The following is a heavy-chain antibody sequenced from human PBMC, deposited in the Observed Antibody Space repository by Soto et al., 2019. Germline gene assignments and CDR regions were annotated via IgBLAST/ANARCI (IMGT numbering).Heavy chain of an antibody. CDR2: IIPIFGTA. D-gene: IGHD3-22*01. CDR1: GGTFSSYA. J-gene: IGHJ3*02. CDR3: ARSRVTYYYDRSAFGI. Sequence: QVQPVQSGAEVKKPGSSVKVSCKASGGTFSSYAISWVRQAPGQGLEWMGGIIPIFGTANYAQKFQGRVTITADESTSTAYMELRSVRSEDTAVYYCARSRVTYYYDRSAFGIWGQGTMVTVSS. V-gene: IGHV1-69*01.